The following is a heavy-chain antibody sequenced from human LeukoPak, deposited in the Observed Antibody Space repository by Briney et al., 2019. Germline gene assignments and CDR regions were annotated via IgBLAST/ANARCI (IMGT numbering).Heavy chain of an antibody. CDR3: AAKSFTYYGRGCSYYI. Sequence: GGSLRLSCAASGFTFSSYAMSWVRQAPGKGLEWVSAISGSGGSTYYADSVKGRFTISRDNSKNTLYLQMNSLRAEDTAGYYWAAKSFTYYGRGCSYYIWGQGTMVSVSS. D-gene: IGHD2-8*02. CDR1: GFTFSSYA. V-gene: IGHV3-23*01. CDR2: ISGSGGST. J-gene: IGHJ3*02.